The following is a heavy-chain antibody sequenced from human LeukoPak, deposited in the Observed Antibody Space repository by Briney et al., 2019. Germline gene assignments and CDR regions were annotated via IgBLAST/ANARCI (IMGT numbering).Heavy chain of an antibody. Sequence: PGGSLRLSCAASGFTFSSYSMNWARQAPGKGLEWVSYISSSSSTIYYADSVKGRFTISRDNAKNSLYLQMNSLRDEDTAVYYCARSSSSSSGTIDYWGQGTLVTVSS. CDR3: ARSSSSSSGTIDY. D-gene: IGHD6-13*01. V-gene: IGHV3-48*02. J-gene: IGHJ4*02. CDR2: ISSSSSTI. CDR1: GFTFSSYS.